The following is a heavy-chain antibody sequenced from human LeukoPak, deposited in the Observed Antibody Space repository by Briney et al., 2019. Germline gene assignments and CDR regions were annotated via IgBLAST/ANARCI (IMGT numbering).Heavy chain of an antibody. CDR2: ISYDGSNE. CDR1: GFTFSSYA. V-gene: IGHV3-30*04. J-gene: IGHJ6*03. D-gene: IGHD2-2*01. CDR3: ARPAGCTSCYFGSGYYYYMDV. Sequence: PGGSLRLSCAASGFTFSSYAMHWVRQAPGKGLEWVAVISYDGSNEYYADSVKGRFTISRDNSKNTLYLQMNSLRAEDTAVYYCARPAGCTSCYFGSGYYYYMDVWGKGTTVTVSS.